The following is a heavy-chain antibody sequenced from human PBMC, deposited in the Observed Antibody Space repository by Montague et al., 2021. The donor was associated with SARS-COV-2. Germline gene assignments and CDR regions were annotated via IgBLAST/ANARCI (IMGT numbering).Heavy chain of an antibody. CDR2: MYRSGSV. CDR3: VRGAEEAHFAMDV. J-gene: IGHJ6*02. Sequence: SETLSLTCIVSGCCISGGYYWAWIRQPPGKGLEWIGSMYRSGSVXSNPSLKSRVSISVDKSKNHFSLRLTSATAAETAVYYCVRGAEEAHFAMDVWGQGTMVTVSS. V-gene: IGHV4-38-2*02. D-gene: IGHD3-10*01. CDR1: GCCISGGYY.